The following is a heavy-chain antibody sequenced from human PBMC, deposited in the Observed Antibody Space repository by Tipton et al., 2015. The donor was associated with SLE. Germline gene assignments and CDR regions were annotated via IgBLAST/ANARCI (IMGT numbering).Heavy chain of an antibody. CDR3: ARGDFWGNMDV. D-gene: IGHD3/OR15-3a*01. CDR2: IYYSGST. V-gene: IGHV4-34*09. J-gene: IGHJ6*03. CDR1: GGSFSGYY. Sequence: TLSLTCAVYGGSFSGYYWSWIRQPPGKGLEWIGSIYYSGSTYYNPSLKSRLTISVDTSKNQFSLKLSSVTAADTAVYYCARGDFWGNMDVWGKGTTVTVSS.